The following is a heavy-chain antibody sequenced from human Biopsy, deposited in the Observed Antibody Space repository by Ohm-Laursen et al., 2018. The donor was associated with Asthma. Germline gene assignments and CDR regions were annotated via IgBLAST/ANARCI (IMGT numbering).Heavy chain of an antibody. CDR1: GYTFNSAG. J-gene: IGHJ6*02. Sequence: GASVKVSCKTSGYTFNSAGMTWARQAPGQGLEWMGWASVYNGNTKVAQKLQDRVTMITDTSTSTAYMELRSLRSDDTAVYFCARAVDYSHYYGIDVWGQGTTVPVS. CDR3: ARAVDYSHYYGIDV. V-gene: IGHV1-18*01. D-gene: IGHD3-10*01. CDR2: ASVYNGNT.